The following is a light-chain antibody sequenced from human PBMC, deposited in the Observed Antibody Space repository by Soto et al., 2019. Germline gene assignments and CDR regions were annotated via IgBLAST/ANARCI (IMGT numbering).Light chain of an antibody. CDR2: DVN. CDR1: SSDVGDYSY. CDR3: CSYAGLYVV. J-gene: IGLJ3*02. Sequence: QSVLTQPRSVSGSPGHSVTISCTGTSSDVGDYSYVSWYQQLPGKAPKLMIYDVNKRPSGVPDRFSGYRSGNTASLTISGLQAEDEADYYCCSYAGLYVVFGGGTK. V-gene: IGLV2-11*01.